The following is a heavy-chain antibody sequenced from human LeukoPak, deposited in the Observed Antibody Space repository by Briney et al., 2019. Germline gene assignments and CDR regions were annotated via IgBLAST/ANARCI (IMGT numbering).Heavy chain of an antibody. CDR1: GYSFTTYW. CDR3: ARGDYASGSYWVY. Sequence: GASLKISCKGSGYSFTTYWISWVRQMPGKGLEWMGSIDPSDSYTNYSPSFQGHVTISADKSISTAYLQWSSLKASDTAMYYCARGDYASGSYWVYWGQGTPVTVSS. D-gene: IGHD3-10*01. V-gene: IGHV5-10-1*01. CDR2: IDPSDSYT. J-gene: IGHJ4*02.